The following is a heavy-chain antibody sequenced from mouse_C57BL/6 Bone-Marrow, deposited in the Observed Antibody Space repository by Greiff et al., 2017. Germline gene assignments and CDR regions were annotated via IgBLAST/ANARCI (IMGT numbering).Heavy chain of an antibody. V-gene: IGHV1-7*01. Sequence: VNVVESGAELAKPGASVKLSCKASGYTFTSYWMHWVKQRPGQGLEWIGYINPSSGYTKYNQKFKDKATLTADKSSSTAYMQLSSLTYEDSAVYYCARAPYINFFDYWGQGTTLTVSS. CDR2: INPSSGYT. J-gene: IGHJ2*01. D-gene: IGHD1-1*01. CDR3: ARAPYINFFDY. CDR1: GYTFTSYW.